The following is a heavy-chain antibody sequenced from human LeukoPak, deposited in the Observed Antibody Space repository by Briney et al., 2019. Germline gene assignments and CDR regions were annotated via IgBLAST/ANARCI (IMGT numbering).Heavy chain of an antibody. CDR3: ARDFHPTSYYYYYYMDV. CDR1: GYSFTSYY. D-gene: IGHD3-16*01. J-gene: IGHJ6*03. V-gene: IGHV1-46*01. CDR2: INPSGSSA. Sequence: ASVKVSCKASGYSFTSYYMHWVRQAPGQGLEWMGFINPSGSSAAYAQKFQGRLTMTRDMFTSTDYMELSRLRSDDTAVYYCARDFHPTSYYYYYYMDVWGKGTTVTISS.